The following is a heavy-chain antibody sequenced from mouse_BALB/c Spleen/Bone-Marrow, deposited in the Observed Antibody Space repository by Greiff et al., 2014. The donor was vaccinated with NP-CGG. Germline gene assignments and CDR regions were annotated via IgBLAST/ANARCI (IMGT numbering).Heavy chain of an antibody. D-gene: IGHD2-4*01. CDR3: ARGDYDYAMNY. Sequence: VQLQQSGPELVRPGVPVKISCKGSSYTFTDYAMHWVKQSHAKSLEWIGVISTYYGNTNYNQKFKGKATMTVDKSSSTAYMELARLTSEDSAVYYCARGDYDYAMNYWGQGTSVTVSS. J-gene: IGHJ4*01. CDR2: ISTYYGNT. CDR1: SYTFTDYA. V-gene: IGHV1-67*01.